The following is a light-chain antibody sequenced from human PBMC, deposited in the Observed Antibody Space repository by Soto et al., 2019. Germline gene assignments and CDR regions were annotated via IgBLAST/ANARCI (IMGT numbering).Light chain of an antibody. J-gene: IGKJ5*01. CDR3: MQRRECPIT. CDR1: QSLLHSNGYNY. Sequence: DIVMPQSPLSLPVTPGEPASISGRSSQSLLHSNGYNYLDWYLQKPGQSPQLLIYLGSNRASGVPDRFSGSGSGTDFTLKISRVEAEDVGVYYCMQRRECPITFGQGTRLEI. V-gene: IGKV2-28*01. CDR2: LGS.